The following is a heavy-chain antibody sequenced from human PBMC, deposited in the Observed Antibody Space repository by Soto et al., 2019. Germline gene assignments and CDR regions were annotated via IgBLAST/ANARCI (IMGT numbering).Heavy chain of an antibody. V-gene: IGHV4-31*01. Sequence: QVQLQESGPGLVKPSQTLSLTCTVSGGSISSGGYYWSWIRQHPGKGLEWIGYIYYRGSTYYNPSHKSQVTISVDTSKNQFSLKLSSVTAADTAVYYCARGGRRSPGMDVWGQGTTVTVSS. CDR2: IYYRGST. J-gene: IGHJ6*02. CDR3: ARGGRRSPGMDV. CDR1: GGSISSGGYY.